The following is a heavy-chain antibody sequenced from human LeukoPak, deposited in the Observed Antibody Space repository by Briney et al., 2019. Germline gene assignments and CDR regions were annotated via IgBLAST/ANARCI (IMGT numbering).Heavy chain of an antibody. J-gene: IGHJ3*02. Sequence: GGSLRLSCAASGFTVSSNYMSWVRQAPGKGLEWVSVIYSGGSTYYADSVKGRFTISRDNSKNTLYLQMNSLRAEDTAVYYCAATNSVAGPTRAFDIWGQGTMVTVSS. CDR1: GFTVSSNY. CDR2: IYSGGST. V-gene: IGHV3-53*01. CDR3: AATNSVAGPTRAFDI. D-gene: IGHD6-19*01.